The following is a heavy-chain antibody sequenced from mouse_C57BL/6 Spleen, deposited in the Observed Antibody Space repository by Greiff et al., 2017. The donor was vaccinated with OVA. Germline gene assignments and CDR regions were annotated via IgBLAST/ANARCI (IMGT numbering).Heavy chain of an antibody. V-gene: IGHV5-17*01. D-gene: IGHD4-1*01. CDR2: ISSGSSTI. J-gene: IGHJ4*01. Sequence: EVMLVESGGGLVKPGGSLKLSCAASGFTFSDYGMHWVRQAPGKGLEWVAYISSGSSTIYYADTVTGRFTISRDNAKNTLFLQMTSLRSEDTAMYYCARRNWDYAMDYWGQGTSVTVSA. CDR3: ARRNWDYAMDY. CDR1: GFTFSDYG.